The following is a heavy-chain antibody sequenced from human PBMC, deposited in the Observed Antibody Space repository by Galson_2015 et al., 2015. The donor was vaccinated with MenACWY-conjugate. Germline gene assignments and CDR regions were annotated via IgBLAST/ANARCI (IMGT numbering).Heavy chain of an antibody. CDR1: GFSFSSYA. J-gene: IGHJ4*02. CDR2: ISVSGGST. V-gene: IGHV3-23*01. CDR3: AKTGGIAAADY. Sequence: SLRLSCAASGFSFSSYAMSWVRQAPGKGLEWVSGISVSGGSTYYADSVKGRFTISRDNSRNTLYLQMNSLRAEDTAVYYCAKTGGIAAADYWGQGTLVTVSS. D-gene: IGHD6-13*01.